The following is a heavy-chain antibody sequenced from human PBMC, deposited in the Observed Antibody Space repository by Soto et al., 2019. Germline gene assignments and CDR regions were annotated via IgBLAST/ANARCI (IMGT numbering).Heavy chain of an antibody. CDR2: IYYSGST. CDR1: GGSISSSSYY. V-gene: IGHV4-39*01. D-gene: IGHD3-3*01. CDR3: ARQVLRFLEWAPSGFDP. Sequence: SETLSLTCTVSGGSISSSSYYWGWIRQPPGKGLEWIGSIYYSGSTYYNPSLKSRVTISVDTSKNQFSLKLSSVTAADTAVYYCARQVLRFLEWAPSGFDPWGQGTLVTVSS. J-gene: IGHJ5*02.